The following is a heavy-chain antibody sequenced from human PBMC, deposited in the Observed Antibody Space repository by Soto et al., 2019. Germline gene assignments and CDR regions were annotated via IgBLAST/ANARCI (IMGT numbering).Heavy chain of an antibody. V-gene: IGHV3-21*01. CDR3: ERDFEYYDSSDYAFDI. CDR1: GFTFSSYC. CDR2: ISSSSSYI. D-gene: IGHD3-22*01. J-gene: IGHJ3*02. Sequence: GGSLRLSCAASGFTFSSYCMNWVRQAPGKGLEWVSSISSSSSYIYYADSVKGRFTISRDNDKNTLYLQMNRLRVEATDVYLCERDFEYYDSSDYAFDIWGQGTTVTVSS.